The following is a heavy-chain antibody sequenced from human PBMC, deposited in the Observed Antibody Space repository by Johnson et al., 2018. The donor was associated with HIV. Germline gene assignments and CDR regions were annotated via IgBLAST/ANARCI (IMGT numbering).Heavy chain of an antibody. CDR3: AGEGVEMATMGDSFDI. Sequence: VQLVESGGGVVRPGGSLRLSCAASGFTFDDYGMSWVRQAPGKGLEWVSGINWDGDNSGYADSVKGRFTISRDNAKNTLDLQMNSLRGEDTAVYYCAGEGVEMATMGDSFDIWGQGAMVTVSS. V-gene: IGHV3-20*04. D-gene: IGHD5-24*01. CDR1: GFTFDDYG. CDR2: INWDGDNS. J-gene: IGHJ3*02.